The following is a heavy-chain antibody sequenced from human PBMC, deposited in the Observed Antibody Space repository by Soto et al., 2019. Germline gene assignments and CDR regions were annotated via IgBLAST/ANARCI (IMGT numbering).Heavy chain of an antibody. CDR3: ARFPEDIVVVPTRSWFDP. V-gene: IGHV1-18*04. Sequence: ASVKVSCKASGYTFTSYGISWVRQAPGQGLEWMGWISAYNGNTNYAQKLQGRVTMTTDTSTSTAYMELRSLRSDDTAVYYCARFPEDIVVVPTRSWFDPWGQGTLVTVS. CDR1: GYTFTSYG. CDR2: ISAYNGNT. D-gene: IGHD2-2*01. J-gene: IGHJ5*02.